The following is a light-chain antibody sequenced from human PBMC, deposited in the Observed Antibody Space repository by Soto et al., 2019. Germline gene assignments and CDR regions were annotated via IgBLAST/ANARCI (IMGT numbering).Light chain of an antibody. V-gene: IGKV1-5*03. J-gene: IGKJ5*01. CDR1: QSISSW. Sequence: DIQMTQSPSTLSASVGDRVTITCWASQSISSWLAWYQQKPGKAPKSLIYKASSLESGVPSRFSGGGSGTEFTLTISSLQPDDFATYYCQQYNSYPITFGQGTRLEIK. CDR2: KAS. CDR3: QQYNSYPIT.